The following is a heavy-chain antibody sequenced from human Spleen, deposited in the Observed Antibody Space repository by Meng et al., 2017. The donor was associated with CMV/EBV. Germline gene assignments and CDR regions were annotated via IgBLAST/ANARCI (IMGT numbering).Heavy chain of an antibody. V-gene: IGHV4-34*01. Sequence: QVLLQKCGAGLVQPSETLLLSGAVYGGSFSGYYWSWIRQPPGKGLEWIGEINHSVSTNYNPSIKSRVTISVDTSKNQFPLKLSSVPAADTVVYYCARSGYLDIWGQGTMVTVSS. J-gene: IGHJ3*02. CDR1: GGSFSGYY. CDR3: ARSGYLDI. D-gene: IGHD3-22*01. CDR2: INHSVST.